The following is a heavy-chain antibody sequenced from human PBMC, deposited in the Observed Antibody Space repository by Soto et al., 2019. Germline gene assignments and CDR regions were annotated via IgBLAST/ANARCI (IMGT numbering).Heavy chain of an antibody. CDR3: AAALGFGKLSVV. CDR1: GDTFKNCV. D-gene: IGHD3-10*01. V-gene: IGHV1-69*01. J-gene: IGHJ6*02. Sequence: QVQVVQSGVEVRRPGSSVKVSCKASGDTFKNCVISWVRQAPGQGLEWMGGIIPLFGTTDFAQMFQGRLTITTDESTTTAYMELSRLRSEDTATYYCAAALGFGKLSVVWGQGTTVIVSS. CDR2: IIPLFGTT.